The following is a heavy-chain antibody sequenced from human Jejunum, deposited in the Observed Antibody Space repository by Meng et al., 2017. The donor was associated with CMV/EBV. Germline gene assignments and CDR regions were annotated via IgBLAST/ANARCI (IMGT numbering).Heavy chain of an antibody. V-gene: IGHV4-4*07. J-gene: IGHJ4*02. CDR3: ARGPGASTREGFDY. CDR1: GGSISNHY. D-gene: IGHD1-26*01. Sequence: QVHLQEWGPELVKPSETLSLTCTVSGGSISNHYWSWIRQSAGKGLEWIGRFYSSDTYNYHPSLNSRLTMSLDTSKNQFSLNLSSVTAADTAIYYCARGPGASTREGFDYWGLGTLVTVSS. CDR2: FYSSDTY.